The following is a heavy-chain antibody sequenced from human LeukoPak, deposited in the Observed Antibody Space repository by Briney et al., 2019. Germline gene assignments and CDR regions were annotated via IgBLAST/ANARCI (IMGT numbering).Heavy chain of an antibody. Sequence: GGSLRLSCAASGFTFSNAWMSWVRQAPGKGLEWVGRIKSKTDGGTTDYAAPVKGRFTISRDDSKNTLYLQMNSLKTENTAVYYCTTSSSWPGAFDIWGQGTMVTVSS. CDR2: IKSKTDGGTT. J-gene: IGHJ3*02. V-gene: IGHV3-15*01. D-gene: IGHD6-13*01. CDR1: GFTFSNAW. CDR3: TTSSSWPGAFDI.